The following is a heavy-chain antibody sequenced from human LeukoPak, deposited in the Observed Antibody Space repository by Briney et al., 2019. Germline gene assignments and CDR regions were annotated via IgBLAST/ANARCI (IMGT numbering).Heavy chain of an antibody. D-gene: IGHD3-3*01. CDR1: GYTFTGYY. Sequence: ASVKVSCKASGYTFTGYYMHWVRQAPGQGLEWMGRINPNSGGTNYAQKFQGRVTMTRDTSISTAYMELSRLRSDDTAVYYCARDSYEERGSGYYGGDFDYWGQGTLVAVSS. CDR2: INPNSGGT. V-gene: IGHV1-2*06. J-gene: IGHJ4*02. CDR3: ARDSYEERGSGYYGGDFDY.